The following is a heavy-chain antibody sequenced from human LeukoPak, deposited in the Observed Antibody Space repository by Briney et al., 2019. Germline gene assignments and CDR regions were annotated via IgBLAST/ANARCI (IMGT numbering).Heavy chain of an antibody. Sequence: PGGSLRLSCAVSGFIFSTYEMNWVRQAPGKGLEWVSYISSSSSTIYYADSVKGRFTISRDNSKNTLYLQMNSLRAEDTAVYYCARAVKRYYFDYWGQGTLVTVSS. CDR3: ARAVKRYYFDY. CDR1: GFIFSTYE. D-gene: IGHD2/OR15-2a*01. CDR2: ISSSSSTI. J-gene: IGHJ4*02. V-gene: IGHV3-48*01.